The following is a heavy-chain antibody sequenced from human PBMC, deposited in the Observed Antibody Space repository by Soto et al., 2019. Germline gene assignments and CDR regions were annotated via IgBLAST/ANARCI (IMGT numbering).Heavy chain of an antibody. CDR3: ATSYGSGYRAFDY. CDR1: GDAFSFYT. Sequence: SVKVSCKASGDAFSFYTINWVRQAPGLGLEWVGRINPILTMSNYAQKFQGRVTFTADKSTSTAYMVLSSLRSEDTAMYFCATSYGSGYRAFDYWGQGALVTVSS. CDR2: INPILTMS. D-gene: IGHD3-10*01. V-gene: IGHV1-69*02. J-gene: IGHJ4*02.